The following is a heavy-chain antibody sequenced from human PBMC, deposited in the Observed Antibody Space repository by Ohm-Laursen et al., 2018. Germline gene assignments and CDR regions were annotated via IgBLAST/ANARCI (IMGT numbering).Heavy chain of an antibody. Sequence: TQTLTLTSTVSGFSLSNARMGVSCIRQPPGKALEWLAHIFSNDEKSYSTSLKSRLTISKDTSKSQVVLTMTNMDPVDTATYYCARTLIVVVPAAITYGMDVWGQGTTVTVSS. V-gene: IGHV2-26*01. CDR2: IFSNDEK. CDR1: GFSLSNARMG. D-gene: IGHD2-2*02. J-gene: IGHJ6*02. CDR3: ARTLIVVVPAAITYGMDV.